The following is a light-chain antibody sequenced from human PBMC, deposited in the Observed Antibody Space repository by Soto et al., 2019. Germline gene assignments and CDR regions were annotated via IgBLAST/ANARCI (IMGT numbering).Light chain of an antibody. Sequence: VVTESPPTLSVTQGERATLSCRASQSVSIKLAWYQQKPGQGPRLLIYDASNRATGIPARFSGSGSGTDFTLTISSLQPEDFATFYCQQSYRPPLTFGGGTKVDIK. CDR3: QQSYRPPLT. CDR2: DAS. J-gene: IGKJ4*01. V-gene: IGKV3D-15*01. CDR1: QSVSIK.